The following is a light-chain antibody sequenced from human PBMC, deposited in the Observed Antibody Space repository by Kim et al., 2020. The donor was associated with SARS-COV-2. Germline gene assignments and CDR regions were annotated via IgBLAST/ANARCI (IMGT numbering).Light chain of an antibody. CDR2: AAS. CDR3: KQSYSTQYS. J-gene: IGKJ2*03. Sequence: DIQMTQSPSSLSASVGDRVTITCRASQSISSYLNWYQQKPGKAPKLLIYAASSLQSVVPSRFSGSGSGTDFTLTISSLQPEDFATYYCKQSYSTQYSFGQGTKLEIK. CDR1: QSISSY. V-gene: IGKV1-39*01.